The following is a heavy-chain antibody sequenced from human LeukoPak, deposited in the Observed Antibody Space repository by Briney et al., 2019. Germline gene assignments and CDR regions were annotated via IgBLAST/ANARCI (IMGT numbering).Heavy chain of an antibody. CDR3: VRDGGVSGYDLLDY. Sequence: PGGSLTLSCAASGFTFSNYWMTWVRQAPGKGLEWVAHINQYVSKEYYMDSVKPRFNISRDNAKNSLSLQMNSLRAEDTAVYYCVRDGGVSGYDLLDYWGQGTLVTVSS. V-gene: IGHV3-7*01. CDR1: GFTFSNYW. J-gene: IGHJ4*02. CDR2: INQYVSKE. D-gene: IGHD5-12*01.